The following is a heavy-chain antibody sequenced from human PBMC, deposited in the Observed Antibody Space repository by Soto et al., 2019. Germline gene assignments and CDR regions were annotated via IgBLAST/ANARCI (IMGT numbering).Heavy chain of an antibody. J-gene: IGHJ4*02. CDR3: AKTTYGSGSYYFDS. CDR2: SRNRGNSYTT. D-gene: IGHD3-10*01. Sequence: EVQLVESGGGLVQPGGSLRLSCAASGFTFSDHYMDWVRQAPGKGLEWVGRSRNRGNSYTTEYVASVKGRFIISRDASNNLLYLQMNSLETEDTAVYFCAKTTYGSGSYYFDSRGQGTLVTVSS. CDR1: GFTFSDHY. V-gene: IGHV3-72*01.